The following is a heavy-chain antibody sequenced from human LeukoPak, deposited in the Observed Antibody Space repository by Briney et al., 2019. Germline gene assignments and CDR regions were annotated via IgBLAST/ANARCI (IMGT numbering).Heavy chain of an antibody. D-gene: IGHD2-2*01. CDR1: GYSISSGYQ. J-gene: IGHJ5*02. V-gene: IGHV4-38-2*02. CDR3: ARDPRWLTPDCTSTSCYENYFDP. CDR2: IYYKGRA. Sequence: SETLSLTCAVSGYSISSGYQWAWIRQSPGKGLEWIGGIYYKGRAHYNPSLKSRVTISVETSKNQFSLKVYSVTAADTAVYYCARDPRWLTPDCTSTSCYENYFDPWGQGTLVTVSS.